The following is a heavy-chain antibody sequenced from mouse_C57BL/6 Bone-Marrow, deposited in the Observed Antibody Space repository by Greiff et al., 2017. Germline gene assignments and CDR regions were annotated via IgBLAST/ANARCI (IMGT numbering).Heavy chain of an antibody. Sequence: ESGPGLVKPSQSLSLTCSVTGYSITSGYYWNWIRQFPGNKLEWMGYISYDGSNNSNPSLKNRISITRDTSKNQFFLKLNSVTTEDTATYYCARQLRPAGFAYWGKGTLVTVSA. CDR3: ARQLRPAGFAY. J-gene: IGHJ3*01. D-gene: IGHD3-2*02. CDR2: ISYDGSN. V-gene: IGHV3-6*01. CDR1: GYSITSGYY.